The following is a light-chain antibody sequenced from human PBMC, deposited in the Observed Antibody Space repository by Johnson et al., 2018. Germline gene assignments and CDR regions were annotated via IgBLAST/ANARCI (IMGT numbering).Light chain of an antibody. J-gene: IGLJ1*01. CDR2: ENN. V-gene: IGLV1-51*02. CDR3: GTWDSSLIAGNV. CDR1: SSNIGNNY. Sequence: QSVLTQPPSVSAAPGQKVTISCSGSSSNIGNNYVSWYQQLPGTAPKLLIYENNKRPSGIPDRFSGSKSGTSATLGITGLQTGDEAGYYCGTWDSSLIAGNVFGTGTKVTVL.